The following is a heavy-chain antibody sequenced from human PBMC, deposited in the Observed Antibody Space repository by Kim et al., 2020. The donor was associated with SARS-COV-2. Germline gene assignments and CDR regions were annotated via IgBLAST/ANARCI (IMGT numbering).Heavy chain of an antibody. V-gene: IGHV3-9*01. CDR2: IRWNSGSI. CDR1: GFTFDDYA. CDR3: AKDAFIAAAGYYYYYGMDV. Sequence: GGSLRLSCAASGFTFDDYAMHWVRPAQGKGLEWVSGIRWNSGSIGYADSVKGRFTISRDNAKNSLYLQMNSLRDEDTALYYCAKDAFIAAAGYYYYYGMDVWGQGTTGTVSS. J-gene: IGHJ6*02. D-gene: IGHD6-13*01.